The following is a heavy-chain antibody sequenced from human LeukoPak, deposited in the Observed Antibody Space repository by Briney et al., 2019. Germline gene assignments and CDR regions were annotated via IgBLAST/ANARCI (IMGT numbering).Heavy chain of an antibody. J-gene: IGHJ5*02. CDR3: ARDYGTAMVENWFDP. CDR1: GFPFSSYG. CDR2: IWYDGSNK. Sequence: GGSLRLSCAASGFPFSSYGMHWVRQPPGKGLEWVAVIWYDGSNKYYADSVKGRFTISRDNSKNTLYLQMNSLRAEDTAVYYCARDYGTAMVENWFDPWGQGTLVTVSS. D-gene: IGHD5-18*01. V-gene: IGHV3-33*01.